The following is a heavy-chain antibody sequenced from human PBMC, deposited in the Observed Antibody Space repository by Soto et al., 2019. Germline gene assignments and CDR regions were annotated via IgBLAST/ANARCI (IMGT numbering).Heavy chain of an antibody. Sequence: GGSLRLSCTASGFSFGDYAMTWVRQAPGKGLEWVGFIRSRAYGTTTEYAASVKGRFIISRDDSKSIAYLQMNSLKTEDTAVYYRNSGAGNWGQGTQVTVS. V-gene: IGHV3-49*04. D-gene: IGHD6-19*01. J-gene: IGHJ4*02. CDR2: IRSRAYGTTT. CDR3: NSGAGN. CDR1: GFSFGDYA.